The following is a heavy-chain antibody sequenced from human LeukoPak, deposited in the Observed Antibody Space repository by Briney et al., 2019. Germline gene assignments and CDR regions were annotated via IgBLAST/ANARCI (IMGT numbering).Heavy chain of an antibody. CDR1: GGTFSSYA. D-gene: IGHD2-15*01. J-gene: IGHJ5*02. CDR2: IIPIFGTA. V-gene: IGHV1-69*05. CDR3: ASYVVGSFDWFDP. Sequence: ASVKVSCKASGGTFSSYAISWVRHAPGQGLEWMGGIIPIFGTANYAQKFQGRVTITTDESTSTAYMELSSLRSEDTAVYYCASYVVGSFDWFDPWGQGTLVTVSS.